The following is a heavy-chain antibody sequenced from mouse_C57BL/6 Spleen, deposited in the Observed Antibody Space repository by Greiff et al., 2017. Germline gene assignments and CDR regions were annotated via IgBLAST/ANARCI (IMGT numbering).Heavy chain of an antibody. CDR1: GYTFTSYG. J-gene: IGHJ1*03. D-gene: IGHD1-1*01. Sequence: VQLQESGAELARPGASVKLSCKASGYTFTSYGISWVKQRTGQGLEWIGEIYPRSGNTYYNEKFKGKATLTADKSSSTAYMELRSLTSEDAAVYFCARVDTTVVEGYFDVWGTGTTVTVSS. CDR2: IYPRSGNT. CDR3: ARVDTTVVEGYFDV. V-gene: IGHV1-81*01.